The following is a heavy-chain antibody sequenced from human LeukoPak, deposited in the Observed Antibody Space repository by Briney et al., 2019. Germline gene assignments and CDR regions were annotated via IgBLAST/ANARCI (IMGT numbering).Heavy chain of an antibody. Sequence: ASVKVSCKASGYTFTSYDINWVRQATGQGLEWMGWMNPNSGNTGYAQKFQGRVTMTRNTSISTAYMELSSLGSEDTAVYYCARGESYSSGQDYWGQGTLVTVSS. J-gene: IGHJ4*02. CDR1: GYTFTSYD. D-gene: IGHD6-19*01. CDR3: ARGESYSSGQDY. V-gene: IGHV1-8*01. CDR2: MNPNSGNT.